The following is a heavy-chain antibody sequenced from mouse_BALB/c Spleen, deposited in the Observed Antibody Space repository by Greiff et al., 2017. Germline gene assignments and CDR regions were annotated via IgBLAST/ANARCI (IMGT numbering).Heavy chain of an antibody. CDR1: GFTFNTYA. CDR3: VSPYYRYDGYAMDY. CDR2: IRSKSNNYAT. V-gene: IGHV10-1*02. D-gene: IGHD2-14*01. J-gene: IGHJ4*01. Sequence: EVQLQQSGGGLVQPKGSLKLSCAASGFTFNTYAMNWVRQAPGKGLEWVARIRSKSNNYATYYADSVKDRFTISRDDSQSMLYLQMNNLKTEDTAMYYCVSPYYRYDGYAMDYWGQGTSVTVSS.